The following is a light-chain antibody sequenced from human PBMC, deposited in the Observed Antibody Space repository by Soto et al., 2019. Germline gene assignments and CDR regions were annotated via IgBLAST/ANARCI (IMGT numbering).Light chain of an antibody. CDR1: QNIRNW. CDR3: QHYNSYSEA. V-gene: IGKV1-5*03. CDR2: KAS. J-gene: IGKJ1*01. Sequence: DIQMTQSPSTLSASVGDSVTITCRASQNIRNWLAWYQQKPGKAPNLLIYKASHLENGVPSRFSGSGSGTEFTLTISSLQPGDFATYYCQHYNSYSEAFGQGTKVDIK.